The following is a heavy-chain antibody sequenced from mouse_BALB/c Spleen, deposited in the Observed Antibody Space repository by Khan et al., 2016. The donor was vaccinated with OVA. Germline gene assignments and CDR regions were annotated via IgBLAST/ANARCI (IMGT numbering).Heavy chain of an antibody. Sequence: ESGPGLVKPSQSLSLTCTVTGYSITSDYAWNWIRQFPGNKLEWMGYISYSGRTSYNPSLKSRLSIPRDTSKNQFFLQLKSVSTEDTATYYCARSVTITTVVATDFDYWGQGTTLTVSS. V-gene: IGHV3-2*02. J-gene: IGHJ2*01. CDR2: ISYSGRT. CDR3: ARSVTITTVVATDFDY. D-gene: IGHD1-1*01. CDR1: GYSITSDYA.